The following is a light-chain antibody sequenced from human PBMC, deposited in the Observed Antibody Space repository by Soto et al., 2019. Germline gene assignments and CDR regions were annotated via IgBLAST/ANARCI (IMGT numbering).Light chain of an antibody. V-gene: IGKV3-15*01. CDR2: GAS. CDR1: QSVSSN. Sequence: EIVMTQSPATLSVSPWERATLSCRASQSVSSNLAWYQQKPGQAPRLLIYGASTRATGIPARFSGSGSGTEFTLNISSLQSEDFAVYYCQQYNNWPPLYTFGQGTRLEIK. J-gene: IGKJ5*01. CDR3: QQYNNWPPLYT.